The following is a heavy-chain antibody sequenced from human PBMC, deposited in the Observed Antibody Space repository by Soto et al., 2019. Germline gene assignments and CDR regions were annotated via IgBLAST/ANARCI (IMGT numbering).Heavy chain of an antibody. CDR1: GFPFSYTD. Sequence: PGGSLRLSCAASGFPFSYTDMTWVRQAPGKGLEWVSTIGGNTGNTYYADSVEGRFTISRDDSKNTVYLQMNSLRADDTAVYYCAKNSGWFGSWGQGTLVTVSS. V-gene: IGHV3-23*01. CDR2: IGGNTGNT. J-gene: IGHJ5*01. D-gene: IGHD3-10*01. CDR3: AKNSGWFGS.